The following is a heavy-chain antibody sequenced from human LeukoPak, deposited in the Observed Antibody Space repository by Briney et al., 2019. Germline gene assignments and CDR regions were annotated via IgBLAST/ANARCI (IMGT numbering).Heavy chain of an antibody. J-gene: IGHJ4*02. CDR2: INPNSGGT. CDR3: ARVAFRCGYSYGFPGGY. Sequence: ASVKVSCKASGYTFTGYYMHWVRQAPGQGLEWMGWINPNSGGTNYAQKFQGRVTMTRDTSISTAYMELSRLRSDDTAVYYCARVAFRCGYSYGFPGGYWGQGTLVTVSS. V-gene: IGHV1-2*02. CDR1: GYTFTGYY. D-gene: IGHD5-18*01.